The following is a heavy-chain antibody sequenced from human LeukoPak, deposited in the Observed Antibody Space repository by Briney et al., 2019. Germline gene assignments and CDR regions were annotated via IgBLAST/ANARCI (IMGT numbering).Heavy chain of an antibody. CDR3: ATPRASSVGVFDI. CDR2: IIPIFGTA. Sequence: ASVKVSCKASGYTFTGYYMHWVRQAPGQGLEWMGGIIPIFGTANYAQKFQGRVTITTDESTSTAYMELSSLRSEDTAVYYCATPRASSVGVFDIWGQGTMVTVSS. D-gene: IGHD3-22*01. CDR1: GYTFTGYY. J-gene: IGHJ3*02. V-gene: IGHV1-69*05.